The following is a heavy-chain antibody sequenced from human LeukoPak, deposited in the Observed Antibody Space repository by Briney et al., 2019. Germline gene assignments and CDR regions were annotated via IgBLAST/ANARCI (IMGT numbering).Heavy chain of an antibody. D-gene: IGHD6-13*01. CDR1: GFTVSSNY. Sequence: KSGGSLRLSCAASGFTVSSNYMSWVRQAPGKGLEWVSVIYSGGSTYYADSVKGRFTISRDNPKNTLYLQMNSLRAEDTAVYYCARDPGAYSSSWFDYWGQGTLVTVSS. J-gene: IGHJ4*02. V-gene: IGHV3-66*01. CDR3: ARDPGAYSSSWFDY. CDR2: IYSGGST.